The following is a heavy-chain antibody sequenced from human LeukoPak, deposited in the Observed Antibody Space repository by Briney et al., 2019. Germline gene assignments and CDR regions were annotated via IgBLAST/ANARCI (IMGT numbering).Heavy chain of an antibody. V-gene: IGHV4-61*02. J-gene: IGHJ4*02. CDR1: GGSSSSGSYY. CDR2: IYTSGST. CDR3: ARLGCSGVSCYDGRFDY. Sequence: SQTLSLTCTVSGGSSSSGSYYWSWIRQPAGKGLEWIGRIYTSGSTNYNPSLKSRVTISVDTSKNQFSLKLSSVTAADTAVYYCARLGCSGVSCYDGRFDYWGQGTLVTVSS. D-gene: IGHD2-15*01.